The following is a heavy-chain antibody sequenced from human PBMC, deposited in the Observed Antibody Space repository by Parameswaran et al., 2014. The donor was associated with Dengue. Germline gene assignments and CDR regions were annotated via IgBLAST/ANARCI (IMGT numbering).Heavy chain of an antibody. CDR3: ARQRPYSSGWTGVEYFQH. V-gene: IGHV4-39*01. Sequence: WIRQPPGKGLEWIGSIYYSGSTYYNPSLKSRVTISVDTSKNQFSLKLSSVTAADTAVYYCARQRPYSSGWTGVEYFQHWGQGTLVTVSS. J-gene: IGHJ1*01. D-gene: IGHD6-19*01. CDR2: IYYSGST.